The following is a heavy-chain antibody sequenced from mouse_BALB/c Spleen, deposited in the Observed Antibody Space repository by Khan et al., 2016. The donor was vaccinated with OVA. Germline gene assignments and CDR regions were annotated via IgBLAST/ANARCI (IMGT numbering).Heavy chain of an antibody. CDR3: ARDRSSSHRGFAY. CDR2: IWGDGSA. V-gene: IGHV2-6-7*01. CDR1: GFSLTEYN. Sequence: QVQLKESGPGLVAPSQSLSITCTVSGFSLTEYNANWTRQPPGKGLEWPAMIWGDGSADCNSALKSRLSISKDNSHSQDVVNMNSLQTDARARYYCARDRSSSHRGFAYWGQGTLVTVSA. J-gene: IGHJ3*01. D-gene: IGHD6-1*01.